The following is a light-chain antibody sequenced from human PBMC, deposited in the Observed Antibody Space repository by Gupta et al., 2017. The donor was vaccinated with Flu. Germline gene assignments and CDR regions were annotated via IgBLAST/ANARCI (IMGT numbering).Light chain of an antibody. V-gene: IGKV2-28*01. CDR3: MQALQIRT. CDR1: QSLLHSNGYNY. J-gene: IGKJ1*01. Sequence: DIVMTQSPLSLPVTPGEPASISCRSSQSLLHSNGYNYLDWYLQKPGQSPQLLIYLGSNRASGVPGRFSGSGSGTDFTLKISRVEAEDVGVYYCMQALQIRTFGQGTKVEIK. CDR2: LGS.